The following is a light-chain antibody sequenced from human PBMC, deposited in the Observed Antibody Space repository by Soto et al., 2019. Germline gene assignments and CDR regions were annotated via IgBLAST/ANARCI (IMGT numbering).Light chain of an antibody. CDR1: ALPKQY. J-gene: IGLJ7*01. CDR2: KDS. Sequence: SYELTQPPSVSVSPGQTARITCSGDALPKQYAYWYQQKPGQAPVLVIYKDSERPSGIPERFSGSSSGTTVTLTISGVQAEDEADYYCQSADSSGTSFVFGTGTQLTVL. V-gene: IGLV3-25*03. CDR3: QSADSSGTSFV.